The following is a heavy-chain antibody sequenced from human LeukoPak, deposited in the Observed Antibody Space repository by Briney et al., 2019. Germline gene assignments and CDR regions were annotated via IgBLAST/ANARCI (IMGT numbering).Heavy chain of an antibody. J-gene: IGHJ5*02. V-gene: IGHV3-30-3*01. CDR1: GFTFSSYA. CDR3: ARDRIPITIFGVVNHNNWFDP. CDR2: ISYDGSNK. D-gene: IGHD3-3*01. Sequence: GRPLRLSCAASGFTFSSYAMHWVRQAPGKGLEWVAVISYDGSNKYYADSVKGRFTISRDNSKNTLYLQMNSLRAEDTAVYYCARDRIPITIFGVVNHNNWFDPWGQGTLVTVSS.